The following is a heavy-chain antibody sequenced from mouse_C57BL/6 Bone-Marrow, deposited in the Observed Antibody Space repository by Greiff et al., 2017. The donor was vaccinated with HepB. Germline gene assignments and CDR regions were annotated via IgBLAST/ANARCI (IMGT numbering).Heavy chain of an antibody. J-gene: IGHJ1*03. CDR2: IYPGDGDT. Sequence: QVQLQQSGPELVKPGASVKISCKASGYAFSSSWMNWVKQRPGKGLEWIGRIYPGDGDTNYNGKFKGKATLTADKSSSTAYMQLSSLTSEDSAVYFCAPSGGKGLDFDVWGTGTTVTVSS. CDR1: GYAFSSSW. V-gene: IGHV1-82*01. CDR3: APSGGKGLDFDV. D-gene: IGHD1-3*01.